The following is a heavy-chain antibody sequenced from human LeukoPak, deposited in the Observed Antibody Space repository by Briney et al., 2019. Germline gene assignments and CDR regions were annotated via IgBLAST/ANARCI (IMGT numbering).Heavy chain of an antibody. CDR1: GGSISSTSYY. CDR2: IYYSGST. D-gene: IGHD6-13*01. V-gene: IGHV4-39*01. J-gene: IGHJ5*02. Sequence: PSETLSLTCTVSGGSISSTSYYWGWIRQPPGKGLEWIGNIYYSGSTYFNPSLKSRVTISVDTSKNQFSLKLNSVTAADTAVYYCARHVRKRGIAAAGSPGWFDPWGQGTLVTVSS. CDR3: ARHVRKRGIAAAGSPGWFDP.